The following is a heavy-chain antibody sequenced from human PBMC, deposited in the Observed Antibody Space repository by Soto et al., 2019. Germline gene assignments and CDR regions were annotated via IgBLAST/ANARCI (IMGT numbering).Heavy chain of an antibody. Sequence: QVQLVQSGAEVKKPGASVKVSCKASGYTFTSYSISWVRQAPGQGLEWMGWISAYNGNTNYAQKLQGRVTMTTDTSTSTGYMELRRLRSGDAAVDDCARGTTVETGSYWGQGTLVTVSS. CDR2: ISAYNGNT. CDR3: ARGTTVETGSY. CDR1: GYTFTSYS. V-gene: IGHV1-18*01. D-gene: IGHD4-17*01. J-gene: IGHJ4*02.